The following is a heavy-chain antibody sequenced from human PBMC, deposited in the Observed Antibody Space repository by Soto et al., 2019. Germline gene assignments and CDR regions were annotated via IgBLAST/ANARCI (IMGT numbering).Heavy chain of an antibody. D-gene: IGHD3-10*01. CDR1: GYTFTGYY. CDR3: AITPEYGSASFFGY. Sequence: ASVKVSCKASGYTFTGYYMHWVRQSPGQGLEWMGWINPNSGGTSYSQKFQGRFTMIRDTSISTAYMELSRLRSDDTAVYYCAITPEYGSASFFGYWGQGTLVTVSS. J-gene: IGHJ4*02. CDR2: INPNSGGT. V-gene: IGHV1-2*02.